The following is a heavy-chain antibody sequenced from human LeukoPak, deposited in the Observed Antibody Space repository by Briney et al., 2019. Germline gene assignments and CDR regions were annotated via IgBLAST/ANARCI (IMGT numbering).Heavy chain of an antibody. CDR2: IIPIFGTA. D-gene: IGHD5-18*01. V-gene: IGHV1-69*01. Sequence: SVKVSCKASGGTFSSYAISWVRQAPGQGLEWMGGIIPIFGTANYAQKFQGRVTITADESTSTAYMELSSLRSEDTAVYYCALGPPLDTAMVILFDYRGQGTLVTVSS. CDR1: GGTFSSYA. CDR3: ALGPPLDTAMVILFDY. J-gene: IGHJ4*02.